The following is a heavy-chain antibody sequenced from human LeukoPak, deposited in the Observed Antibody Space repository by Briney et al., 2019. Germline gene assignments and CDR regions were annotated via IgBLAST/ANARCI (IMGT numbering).Heavy chain of an antibody. Sequence: GGSLRLSCAASGFTFSSYGMHWVRQAPGKGLEWVSVISYDGSNKYYADSVKGRFTISRDNSKSTLYLQLNSLRADDTAVYYWAKSRHRGGLGPGRIDGRGQGTTVTVSS. CDR1: GFTFSSYG. CDR3: AKSRHRGGLGPGRIDG. J-gene: IGHJ6*02. CDR2: ISYDGSNK. V-gene: IGHV3-30*18. D-gene: IGHD2-15*01.